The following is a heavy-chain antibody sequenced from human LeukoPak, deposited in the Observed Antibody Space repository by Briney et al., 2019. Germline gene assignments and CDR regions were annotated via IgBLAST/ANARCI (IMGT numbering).Heavy chain of an antibody. Sequence: GGSLRLSCAASGFTFSSYEITWGRKAPGRGREWVPYISSSGSTIYYADSVKGRFTISRDNAKNSLYLQMNSLRAEDTAVYYCASQGYYYGSGSYYFDYWGQGTLVTVSS. J-gene: IGHJ4*02. CDR1: GFTFSSYE. CDR2: ISSSGSTI. D-gene: IGHD3-10*01. V-gene: IGHV3-48*03. CDR3: ASQGYYYGSGSYYFDY.